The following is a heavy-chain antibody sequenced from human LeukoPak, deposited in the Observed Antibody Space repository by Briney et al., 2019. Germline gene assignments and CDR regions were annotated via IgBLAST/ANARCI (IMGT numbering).Heavy chain of an antibody. CDR2: ISPRGDIT. Sequence: GGSLRLSCAASGFTFSDFPMIWVRQAPGKGLEWVSGISPRGDITYYKDSVRGRFTISRDNFKNTVSLQLNSLRAEDTAMYYCAKDDDWGRFNHWGQGTLVTVSS. J-gene: IGHJ1*01. CDR3: AKDDDWGRFNH. V-gene: IGHV3-23*01. D-gene: IGHD3-16*01. CDR1: GFTFSDFP.